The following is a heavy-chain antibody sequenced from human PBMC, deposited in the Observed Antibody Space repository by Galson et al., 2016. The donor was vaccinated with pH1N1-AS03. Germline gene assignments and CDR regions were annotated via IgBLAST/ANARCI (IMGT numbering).Heavy chain of an antibody. CDR3: VRQFDVLTGFFDY. CDR1: GYSFNSYW. V-gene: IGHV5-51*01. D-gene: IGHD3-9*01. Sequence: QSGAEVKKPGESLKISCKGSGYSFNSYWIGWVRQMSGKDLEWMGMIFPGDSDTRYSPSFQGQVTISADSRTAYLQWSSLKASDTAMYYCVRQFDVLTGFFDYGGQGALVTVSS. J-gene: IGHJ4*02. CDR2: IFPGDSDT.